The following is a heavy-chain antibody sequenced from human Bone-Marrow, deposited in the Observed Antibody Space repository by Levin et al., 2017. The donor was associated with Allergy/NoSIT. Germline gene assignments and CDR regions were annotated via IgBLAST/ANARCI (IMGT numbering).Heavy chain of an antibody. CDR1: GDSVSSNSAA. CDR3: ARDLELGYCSSTSCPGGYFDY. CDR2: TYYRSKWYN. J-gene: IGHJ4*02. V-gene: IGHV6-1*01. D-gene: IGHD2-2*01. Sequence: SQTLSLTCAIFGDSVSSNSAAWNWIRQSPSRGLEWLGRTYYRSKWYNDYAVSVKSRITINPDTSKNQFSLQLNSVTPEDTAVYYCARDLELGYCSSTSCPGGYFDYWGQGTLVTVSS.